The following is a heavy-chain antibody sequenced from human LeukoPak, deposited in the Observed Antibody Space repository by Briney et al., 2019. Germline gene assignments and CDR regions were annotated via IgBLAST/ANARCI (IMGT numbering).Heavy chain of an antibody. J-gene: IGHJ5*02. CDR3: ARHVHPTRLLTGFDP. V-gene: IGHV4-39*01. D-gene: IGHD2-21*02. Sequence: SETLSLTCTVSGGSISSSGYYWGWIRQPPGKGLEWIGSIYYSGSTYYNPSLKSRVTISVDTSKNQFSLKLSSVTAADTAVYYCARHVHPTRLLTGFDPWGQGTLVTVSS. CDR1: GGSISSSGYY. CDR2: IYYSGST.